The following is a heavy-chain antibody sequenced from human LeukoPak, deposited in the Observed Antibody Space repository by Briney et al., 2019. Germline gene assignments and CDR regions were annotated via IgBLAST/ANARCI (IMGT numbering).Heavy chain of an antibody. V-gene: IGHV3-23*01. D-gene: IGHD4-23*01. CDR2: ITGDAGTT. Sequence: PGRSLRLSCEASGFTFSSYAMNWVRQTPGMGLEWVSFITGDAGTTSYADSVMGRFSISRDNSKSTLYLQLNSLSAEDTGVYYCAKTTGNGHWLIEYWGQGTLVTVSS. J-gene: IGHJ4*02. CDR3: AKTTGNGHWLIEY. CDR1: GFTFSSYA.